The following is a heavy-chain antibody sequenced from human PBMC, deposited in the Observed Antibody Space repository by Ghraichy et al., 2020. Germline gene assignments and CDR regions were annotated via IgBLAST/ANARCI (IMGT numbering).Heavy chain of an antibody. CDR1: GSNFSRSG. CDR2: ISAYNENT. D-gene: IGHD3-22*01. V-gene: IGHV1-18*01. CDR3: ARDSEYDYDSSGYYFLDY. Sequence: ASVKVSCKVSGSNFSRSGVKWERQAPGQGVEWMGWISAYNENTNYAQKLQGRVTMTTETSTSTAYMELRSLRSDDTAVYYCARDSEYDYDSSGYYFLDYWGQVTLVTVSS. J-gene: IGHJ4*02.